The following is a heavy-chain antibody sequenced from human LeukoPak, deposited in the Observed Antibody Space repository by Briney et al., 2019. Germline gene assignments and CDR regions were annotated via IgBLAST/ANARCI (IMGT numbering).Heavy chain of an antibody. Sequence: PGGSLRLSCATSGFSFSLYTMNWVRQAPGKGLDWVSSIDTSSTYIEYADSVKGRFTISRDNAKKSLHLEMNSLRAEDTAVYYSARSHYGSGSYYLDAFDVWGQGTVVTVSS. J-gene: IGHJ3*01. CDR3: ARSHYGSGSYYLDAFDV. CDR2: IDTSSTYI. V-gene: IGHV3-21*01. CDR1: GFSFSLYT. D-gene: IGHD3-10*01.